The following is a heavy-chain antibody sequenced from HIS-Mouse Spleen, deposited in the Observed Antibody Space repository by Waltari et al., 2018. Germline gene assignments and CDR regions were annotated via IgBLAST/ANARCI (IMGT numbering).Heavy chain of an antibody. CDR1: GFTFSRYR. V-gene: IGHV3-48*01. Sequence: EVQLVESGGGLVQPGGSLRLSCAASGFTFSRYRMHWVRQATGKGLEWVSYISSSSSTIYYADSVKGRFTISRDNAKNSLYLQMNSLRAEDTAVYYCARGASGSYYLVSVSDYWGQGTLVTVSS. CDR3: ARGASGSYYLVSVSDY. J-gene: IGHJ4*02. CDR2: ISSSSSTI. D-gene: IGHD1-26*01.